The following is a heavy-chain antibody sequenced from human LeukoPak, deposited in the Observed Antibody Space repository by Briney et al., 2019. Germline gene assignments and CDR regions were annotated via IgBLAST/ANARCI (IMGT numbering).Heavy chain of an antibody. CDR1: GFTFSSYA. Sequence: GGSLRLSCSASGFTFSSYAMHWVRQAPGKGLEYVSAISSNGGSTYYADSVKGRFTISRDNSKNTLYLQMSSLRAEDTAVYYCAKDRNQQPPSGPDYWGQGTLVTVSS. CDR2: ISSNGGST. V-gene: IGHV3-64D*06. D-gene: IGHD6-13*01. J-gene: IGHJ4*02. CDR3: AKDRNQQPPSGPDY.